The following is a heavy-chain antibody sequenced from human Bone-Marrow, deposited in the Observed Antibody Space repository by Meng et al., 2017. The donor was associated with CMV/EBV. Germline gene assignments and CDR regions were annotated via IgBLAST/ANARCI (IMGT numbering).Heavy chain of an antibody. J-gene: IGHJ4*02. CDR1: GFTVITTY. V-gene: IGHV3-66*02. CDR2: IYSGGGI. CDR3: ARDRGRYFDN. D-gene: IGHD3-16*01. Sequence: GGSLRLSCAASGFTVITTYMSWVRQAPGKGLEWVSLIYSGGGIHYADSVKGRFTISRDNFTNTLYLQMRSLRPEDTAVYYCARDRGRYFDNWGQGTLVTFSS.